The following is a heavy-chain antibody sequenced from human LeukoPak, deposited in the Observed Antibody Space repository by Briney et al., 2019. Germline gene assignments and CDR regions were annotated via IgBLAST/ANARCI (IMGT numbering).Heavy chain of an antibody. J-gene: IGHJ4*02. V-gene: IGHV3-23*01. CDR2: ISSSGDNT. CDR1: GFTFSRYA. D-gene: IGHD6-13*01. Sequence: GGSLRLSCAASGFTFSRYAMNWVRQAPGKGLEWVSTISSSGDNTYYADSVKGRFTISRDNSKNTLYLQMNSLRAEDTAVYYCAKGGGSWCGDYWGQGTLVTVSS. CDR3: AKGGGSWCGDY.